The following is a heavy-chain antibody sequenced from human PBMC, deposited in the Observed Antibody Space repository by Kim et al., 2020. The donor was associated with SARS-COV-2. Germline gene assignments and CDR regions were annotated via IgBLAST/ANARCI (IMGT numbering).Heavy chain of an antibody. V-gene: IGHV1-18*04. D-gene: IGHD3-10*01. CDR2: ISGSNGNT. CDR1: GYIFTSYG. J-gene: IGHJ5*02. Sequence: ASVKVSCKASGYIFTSYGISWVRQAPGQGLEWMGWISGSNGNTYYAQKLQDRVTMTTDTSTSTAYMELRSLRSDDTAVYYCARDTGETGANWFDPWGQETLVTVSS. CDR3: ARDTGETGANWFDP.